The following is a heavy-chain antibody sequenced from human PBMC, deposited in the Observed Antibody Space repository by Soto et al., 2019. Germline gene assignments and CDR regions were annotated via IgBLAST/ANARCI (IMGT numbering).Heavy chain of an antibody. CDR2: ISGSGGSA. Sequence: EVQLLESGGGLVQPGGSLRLSCTASGFRFNNYDMSWVRQAPGKGLEWVSGISGSGGSAYYADSVKGRFTISRDNSKNTLYVQMNGLRAEDTAIYYCAKEDDAWTNGHFDIWGQGTMVTVSS. CDR3: AKEDDAWTNGHFDI. CDR1: GFRFNNYD. J-gene: IGHJ3*02. D-gene: IGHD2-8*01. V-gene: IGHV3-23*01.